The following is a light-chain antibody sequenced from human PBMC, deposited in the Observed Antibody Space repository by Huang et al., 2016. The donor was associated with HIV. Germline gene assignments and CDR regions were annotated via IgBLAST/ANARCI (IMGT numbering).Light chain of an antibody. CDR2: GAS. V-gene: IGKV1-13*02. CDR3: QQFNRYPYT. J-gene: IGKJ2*01. Sequence: AILLTQSPSSLSASVGDRVTITCRASQGVSSGLAWYQQKPGKAPKFLIYGASTVGSGVPLRFSGSGSGTDFTLTISSLQPEDFATYYCQQFNRYPYTFGQGTKLEIK. CDR1: QGVSSG.